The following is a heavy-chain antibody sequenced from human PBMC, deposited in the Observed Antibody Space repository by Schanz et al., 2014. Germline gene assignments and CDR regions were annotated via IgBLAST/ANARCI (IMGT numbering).Heavy chain of an antibody. CDR3: ARDGEAAAGCDY. CDR2: INPSGGST. V-gene: IGHV1-46*03. Sequence: QVQLVQSGAEVKKPGAPVKVSCKASGYTFTSYYMHWVRQAPGQGLEWMGIINPSGGSTSYAQNCQGRLTMTRDTSTSTVYMELSSLRSEDTAVYYCARDGEAAAGCDYWGQGTLVTVSS. J-gene: IGHJ4*02. CDR1: GYTFTSYY. D-gene: IGHD6-13*01.